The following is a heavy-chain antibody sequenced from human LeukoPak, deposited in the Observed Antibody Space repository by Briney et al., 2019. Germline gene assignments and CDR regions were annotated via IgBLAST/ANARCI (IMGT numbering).Heavy chain of an antibody. CDR2: IYPSDSDT. D-gene: IGHD6-6*01. J-gene: IGHJ4*02. CDR1: GYSFTSYW. Sequence: GESLKISCKGSGYSFTSYWIGWVRQMPGKGLEWMGIIYPSDSDTRYSPSFQGQFSISADKSISTAYLQWSSLKASDTAMYYCARARVYSSSSAPKGFDFWGQGTLVTVSS. V-gene: IGHV5-51*01. CDR3: ARARVYSSSSAPKGFDF.